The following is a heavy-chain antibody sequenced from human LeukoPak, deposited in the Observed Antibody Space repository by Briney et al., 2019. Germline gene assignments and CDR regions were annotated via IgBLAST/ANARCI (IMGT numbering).Heavy chain of an antibody. J-gene: IGHJ1*01. D-gene: IGHD3-22*01. CDR3: ATTTYYYDSSGYYHAEYFQH. CDR1: GGTFSSYA. CDR2: IIPIFGTA. Sequence: SVKVSCKASGGTFSSYAISWVRQAPGQGLEWMGGIIPIFGTANYAQKFQGRVTITADKSTSTAYVELSSLRSEDTAVYYCATTTYYYDSSGYYHAEYFQHWGQGTLVTVSS. V-gene: IGHV1-69*06.